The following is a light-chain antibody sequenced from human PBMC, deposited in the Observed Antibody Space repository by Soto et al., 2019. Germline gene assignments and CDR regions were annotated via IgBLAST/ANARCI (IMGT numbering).Light chain of an antibody. J-gene: IGLJ2*01. CDR1: SSDVGAFNF. Sequence: QSVLTQPASVSGSPGQSITISCTGNSSDVGAFNFVSWYQQHPGKAPKLMIYDVRHRPSGVSDRFSGSKSGNTASLTIYGLQAEDEADYYCTSRTTTSPPVLFGGGTMRTVL. CDR2: DVR. CDR3: TSRTTTSPPVL. V-gene: IGLV2-14*03.